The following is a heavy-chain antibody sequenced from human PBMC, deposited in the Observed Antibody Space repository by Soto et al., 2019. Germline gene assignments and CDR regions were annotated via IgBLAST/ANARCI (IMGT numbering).Heavy chain of an antibody. CDR1: GFSFNIYA. J-gene: IGHJ4*02. CDR2: ISGSGDRT. V-gene: IGHV3-23*01. CDR3: AKASTYEYVWGSFRYYFDH. D-gene: IGHD3-16*02. Sequence: AGGSLRLSCAASGFSFNIYAMSWVRQAPGKGLEWVSGISGSGDRTHYVDSVKGRFTISRDNVKNTLYLQMNSLRAEDTALYYCAKASTYEYVWGSFRYYFDHWGQGALVTVSS.